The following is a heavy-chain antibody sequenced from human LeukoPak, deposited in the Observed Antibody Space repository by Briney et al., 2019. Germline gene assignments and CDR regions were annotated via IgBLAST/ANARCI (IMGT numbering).Heavy chain of an antibody. Sequence: PGGSLRLSCAASGFTFSSYEMNWVRQAPGKGLEWVAYIGSSGSTIYYADSVKGRFTISRDNAKNSLYLQMISLRAEDTAVYYRARAYGLSWGQGTLVTVSS. V-gene: IGHV3-48*03. CDR2: IGSSGSTI. CDR1: GFTFSSYE. D-gene: IGHD3-16*01. CDR3: ARAYGLS. J-gene: IGHJ5*02.